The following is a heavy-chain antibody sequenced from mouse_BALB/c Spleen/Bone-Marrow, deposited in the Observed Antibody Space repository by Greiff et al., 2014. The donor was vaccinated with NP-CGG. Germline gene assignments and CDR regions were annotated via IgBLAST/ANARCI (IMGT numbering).Heavy chain of an antibody. Sequence: EVQRVESGGGLVKPGGSLKLSCAASGFTFSSYAMSWVRQTPEKRLEWVAIINSGGSDTYCPDSVKGRFTISRDNDKNTLYLQMNSLRSEDTAMYYCARHGGGSSLWYFDVWGAGTTVTVSS. V-gene: IGHV5-9-3*01. J-gene: IGHJ1*01. CDR2: INSGGSDT. CDR3: ARHGGGSSLWYFDV. D-gene: IGHD1-1*01. CDR1: GFTFSSYA.